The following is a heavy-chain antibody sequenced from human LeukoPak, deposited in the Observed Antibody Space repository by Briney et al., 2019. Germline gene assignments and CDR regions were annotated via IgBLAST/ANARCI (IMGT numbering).Heavy chain of an antibody. CDR1: GYTFTSYG. CDR2: ISAYNGNT. Sequence: ASVKVSCKASGYTFTSYGISWVRQAPGQGLEWMGWISAYNGNTNYAQKLQGRVTMTTDTSTSTAYMELRSLRSDDTAVYYCARAFDSSSWYGYYYGMDVWGQGTTVTVSS. V-gene: IGHV1-18*01. D-gene: IGHD6-13*01. J-gene: IGHJ6*02. CDR3: ARAFDSSSWYGYYYGMDV.